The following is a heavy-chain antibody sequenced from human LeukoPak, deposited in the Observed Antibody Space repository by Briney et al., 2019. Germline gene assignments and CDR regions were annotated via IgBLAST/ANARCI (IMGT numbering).Heavy chain of an antibody. D-gene: IGHD6-6*01. J-gene: IGHJ6*02. CDR1: GGSISSYY. V-gene: IGHV4-59*01. Sequence: SETLSLTCTVSGGSISSYYWSWIRQPPGKGLEWIGYIYYSGSTNYNPSLKSRVTISVDTSKNQFSLKLSSVTAADTAVYYCARERGHSSSNSQSYYYYGMDVWGQGTTVTVSS. CDR2: IYYSGST. CDR3: ARERGHSSSNSQSYYYYGMDV.